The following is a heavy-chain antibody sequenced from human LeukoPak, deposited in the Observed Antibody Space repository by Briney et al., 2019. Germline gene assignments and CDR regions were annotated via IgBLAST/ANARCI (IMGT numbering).Heavy chain of an antibody. J-gene: IGHJ4*02. CDR2: FDPEDGET. V-gene: IGHV1-24*01. Sequence: ASVTVSCTVSGYTLTELSMHWVRQAPGNGLEWMGGFDPEDGETIYAQKFQGRVTMTEDTSTDTAYMELSSLRSEDTAVYYCATVPGYSSSWYYFDYWGQGTLVTVSS. D-gene: IGHD6-13*01. CDR3: ATVPGYSSSWYYFDY. CDR1: GYTLTELS.